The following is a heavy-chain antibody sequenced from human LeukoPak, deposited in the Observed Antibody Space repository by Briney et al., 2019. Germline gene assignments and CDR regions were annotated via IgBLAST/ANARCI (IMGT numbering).Heavy chain of an antibody. CDR2: ISGSGGST. D-gene: IGHD4-17*01. Sequence: GGSLRLSCTTPKFNFHNYGLTWVRQAPGKELEWVSSISGSGGSTQYAASVQGRFTISRDNSKNTLYLQMNSLRAEDTAVYYCAKDPNGDYIGAFDIWGQGTMVTVSS. CDR1: KFNFHNYG. CDR3: AKDPNGDYIGAFDI. J-gene: IGHJ3*02. V-gene: IGHV3-23*01.